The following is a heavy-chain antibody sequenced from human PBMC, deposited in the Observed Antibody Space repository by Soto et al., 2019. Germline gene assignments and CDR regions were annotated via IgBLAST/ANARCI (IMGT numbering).Heavy chain of an antibody. Sequence: SETLSLTCTGSGGSISSYYWSWIRQPPGKGLEWIGYIYYSGSTNYNPSLKSRVTISVDTSKNQFSLKLSSVTAADTAVYYCARVRRLGSPVPGNYMYVWGQGTTVTVSS. J-gene: IGHJ6*02. CDR1: GGSISSYY. D-gene: IGHD2-2*01. CDR2: IYYSGST. V-gene: IGHV4-59*01. CDR3: ARVRRLGSPVPGNYMYV.